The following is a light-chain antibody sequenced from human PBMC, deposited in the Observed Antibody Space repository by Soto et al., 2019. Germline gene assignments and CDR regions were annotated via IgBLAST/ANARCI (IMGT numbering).Light chain of an antibody. Sequence: QSALTQSASVYGSPGQSITISSTRTSSDVGNYNYVSWYQQHPGEVPKLIIFNVNNRPSGVSNRFSGSKSGNTASLTISGLQAEDEADYYCSSFTSSTTYVFGTGTKVTVL. J-gene: IGLJ1*01. CDR3: SSFTSSTTYV. CDR2: NVN. V-gene: IGLV2-14*01. CDR1: SSDVGNYNY.